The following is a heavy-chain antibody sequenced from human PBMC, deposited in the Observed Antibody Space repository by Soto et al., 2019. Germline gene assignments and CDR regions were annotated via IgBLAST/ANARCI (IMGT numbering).Heavy chain of an antibody. CDR2: IWHDGSKK. V-gene: IGHV3-33*01. CDR1: GFTFSSYD. CDR3: ARERADWLASGGMDV. J-gene: IGHJ6*02. Sequence: ESGGGVVQPGRSLRLSCAASGFTFSSYDVHWVRQAPGRGLEWVAVIWHDGSKKNYADSVKGRFAISRDNSKNTLYLQMNSLRAEDTAVYYCARERADWLASGGMDVWGQGTTVTVSS. D-gene: IGHD3-9*01.